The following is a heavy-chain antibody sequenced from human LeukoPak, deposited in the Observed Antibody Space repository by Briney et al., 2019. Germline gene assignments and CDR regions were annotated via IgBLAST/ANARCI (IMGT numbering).Heavy chain of an antibody. V-gene: IGHV3-23*01. Sequence: GGSLRLSCAASGFTFSNYDMSWVRQAPGKGLEWVSAISGSGGSTYYAGSVKGRFTISRDNSKNTLFLQMNSLRAEDTAVYYCAKGTYSSSPRDYWGQGTLVTVSS. CDR1: GFTFSNYD. D-gene: IGHD6-6*01. J-gene: IGHJ4*02. CDR2: ISGSGGST. CDR3: AKGTYSSSPRDY.